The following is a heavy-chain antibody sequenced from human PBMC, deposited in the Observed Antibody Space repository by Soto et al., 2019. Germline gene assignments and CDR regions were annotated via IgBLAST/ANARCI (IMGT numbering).Heavy chain of an antibody. CDR1: GVTFSSYG. Sequence: GGSLRLSCAASGVTFSSYGMHWVRQAPGKGLEWVAVISYDGSNKYYADSVKGRFTISRDNSKNTLCLQMNSLRAEDTAVYYCAAPVAVAGTLSYWGQGTLVTVSS. CDR3: AAPVAVAGTLSY. V-gene: IGHV3-30*03. J-gene: IGHJ4*02. CDR2: ISYDGSNK. D-gene: IGHD6-19*01.